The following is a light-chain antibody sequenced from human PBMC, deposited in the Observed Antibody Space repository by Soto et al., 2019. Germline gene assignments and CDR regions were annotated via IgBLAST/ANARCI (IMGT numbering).Light chain of an antibody. CDR1: NSNIGTGFD. V-gene: IGLV1-40*01. CDR3: QSYDSRLSGSV. CDR2: DDT. J-gene: IGLJ1*01. Sequence: QSVLTQPPSVSGAPGQRVTIACTGNNSNIGTGFDVHWYRHFPGAAPKLLITDDTSRPSGVPDRFSGSKSGASASLAITGRQAEDEADYYCQSYDSRLSGSVFGTGTKLTVL.